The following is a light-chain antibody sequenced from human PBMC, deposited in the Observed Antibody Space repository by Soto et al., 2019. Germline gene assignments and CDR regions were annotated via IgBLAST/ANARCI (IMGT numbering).Light chain of an antibody. V-gene: IGKV3-20*01. CDR2: GAS. CDR1: QSISSSY. J-gene: IGKJ1*01. CDR3: QQYGISPRT. Sequence: EIVLTQSPDTLSLSPGGGAALSCRASQSISSSYLAWYQHKPGQPPRLLIYGASTRATGIPDRFTGRGSGTDFTLTISRLEPEDFAVYYCQQYGISPRTFGQGTKVDIK.